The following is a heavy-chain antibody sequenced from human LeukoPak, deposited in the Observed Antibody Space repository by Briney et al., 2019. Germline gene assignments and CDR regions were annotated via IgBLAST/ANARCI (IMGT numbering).Heavy chain of an antibody. CDR3: TRDFTVTMVRLYGMDA. Sequence: GGSLRLSCTASGFTFGDYAMSWVRQAPGKGLEWVGFIRSKAYGGTTEYAASVKGRFTISRDDSKSIAYLQMNSLKTEDTAVYYCTRDFTVTMVRLYGMDAWGKGTTVTVSS. CDR2: IRSKAYGGTT. V-gene: IGHV3-49*04. J-gene: IGHJ6*04. D-gene: IGHD3-10*01. CDR1: GFTFGDYA.